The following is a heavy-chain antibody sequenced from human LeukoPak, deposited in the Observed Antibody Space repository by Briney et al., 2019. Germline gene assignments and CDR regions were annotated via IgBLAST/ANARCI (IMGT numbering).Heavy chain of an antibody. CDR2: IYYSGST. Sequence: PSETLSLTCTVSGVSISSYYWSWIRQPPGKGLEWIGYIYYSGSTNYNPSLKSRVTISVDTSKNQFSLKLSSVTAADTAVYYCARVRGSYYLIDAFDIWGQGTMVTVSS. CDR1: GVSISSYY. J-gene: IGHJ3*02. V-gene: IGHV4-59*01. CDR3: ARVRGSYYLIDAFDI. D-gene: IGHD1-26*01.